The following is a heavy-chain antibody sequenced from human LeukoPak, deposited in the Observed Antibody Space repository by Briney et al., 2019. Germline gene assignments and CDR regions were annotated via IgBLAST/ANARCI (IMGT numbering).Heavy chain of an antibody. CDR3: AKYDNSGRAGGY. J-gene: IGHJ4*02. D-gene: IGHD3-22*01. CDR2: ISYDGSDK. CDR1: GFTFSSYG. V-gene: IGHV3-30*18. Sequence: GRSLRLSCAASGFTFSSYGMHWVRRAPGKGLEWVTFISYDGSDKYYADSVKGRFTISRDNSKNTLYLQMNSLRAEDTAMYYCAKYDNSGRAGGYWGQGTLVTVSS.